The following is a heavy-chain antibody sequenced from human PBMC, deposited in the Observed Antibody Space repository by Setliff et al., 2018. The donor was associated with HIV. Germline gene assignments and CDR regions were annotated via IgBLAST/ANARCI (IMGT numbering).Heavy chain of an antibody. CDR3: VHTYSSSWYNSAFDI. D-gene: IGHD6-13*01. CDR1: GFSLSTSGVG. V-gene: IGHV2-5*02. Sequence: SGPTLVNPTQTLTLTCTFSGFSLSTSGVGVGWIRQPPGKALEWLALIYWDDDKGYSPSLKNRLTITKDTSRNQVVLTMTNVDPVDTATYFCVHTYSSSWYNSAFDIWGQGTMVTVSS. CDR2: IYWDDDK. J-gene: IGHJ3*02.